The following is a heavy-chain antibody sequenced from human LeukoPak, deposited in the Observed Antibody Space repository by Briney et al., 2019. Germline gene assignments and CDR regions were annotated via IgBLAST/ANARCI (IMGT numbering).Heavy chain of an antibody. D-gene: IGHD2-2*01. V-gene: IGHV3-7*03. J-gene: IGHJ4*02. Sequence: PGGSLRLSCAASDFTFSSYWMSWIRQTPGKGPECVANIKGDGSDTSYVDSVKGRFTISRDNSKSTLYLHMNSLRAEDTAIYYCAKQRSEVPVAASNYWGQGTLVTVSS. CDR1: DFTFSSYW. CDR2: IKGDGSDT. CDR3: AKQRSEVPVAASNY.